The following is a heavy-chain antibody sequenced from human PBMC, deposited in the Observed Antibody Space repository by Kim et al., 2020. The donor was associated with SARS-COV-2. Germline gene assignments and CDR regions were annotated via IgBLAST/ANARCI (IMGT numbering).Heavy chain of an antibody. CDR3: ARPLWFGELSSLDAFDI. CDR2: IKQDGSEK. CDR1: GFTFSSYW. D-gene: IGHD3-10*01. V-gene: IGHV3-7*03. J-gene: IGHJ3*02. Sequence: GGSLRLSCAASGFTFSSYWMSWVRQAPGKGLEWVANIKQDGSEKYYVDSVKGRFTISRDNAKNSLYLQMNSLRAEDTAVYYCARPLWFGELSSLDAFDIWGQGTMVSVSS.